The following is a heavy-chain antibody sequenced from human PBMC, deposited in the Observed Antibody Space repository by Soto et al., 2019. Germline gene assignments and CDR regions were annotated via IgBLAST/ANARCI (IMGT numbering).Heavy chain of an antibody. D-gene: IGHD2-8*02. J-gene: IGHJ4*02. CDR1: GASLSSGSYY. CDR2: FYYTGTT. Sequence: PSETLSLTCTVSGASLSSGSYYWSWIRQPPGKGLEWIGYFYYTGTTKYNPSLESRVTISADTSKNQFSLNLTSATAADTAVYYCARISYWVKDYWGQGALVTVSS. CDR3: ARISYWVKDY. V-gene: IGHV4-61*01.